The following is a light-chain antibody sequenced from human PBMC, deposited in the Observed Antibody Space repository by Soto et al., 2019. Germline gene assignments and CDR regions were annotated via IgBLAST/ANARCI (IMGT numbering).Light chain of an antibody. CDR1: QSVNSN. V-gene: IGKV3-15*01. Sequence: EIVMTQSPATLSVSPGERATLSCRASQSVNSNLAWYRQKPGQAPRLLISDASTRATGVPARFSGSGSGTEFTLTNRSLPAEDSGIYYLQQYKFWPPLTFGGGTKVEIK. CDR2: DAS. J-gene: IGKJ4*01. CDR3: QQYKFWPPLT.